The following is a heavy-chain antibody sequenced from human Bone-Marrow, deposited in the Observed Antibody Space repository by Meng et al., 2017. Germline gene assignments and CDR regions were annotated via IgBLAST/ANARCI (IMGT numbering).Heavy chain of an antibody. Sequence: QLGGTGGGLYQPWGSLGLSCAAYGLTVSSNSMSWVRQSPGKGLEWVSLIYGGGSTYHADSVKGRFTISREISKNTLLLQMNSLRAEDTAVYYCARISWNALDYWGQGTLVTVSS. CDR2: IYGGGST. CDR3: ARISWNALDY. J-gene: IGHJ4*02. CDR1: GLTVSSNS. D-gene: IGHD1-1*01. V-gene: IGHV3-53*02.